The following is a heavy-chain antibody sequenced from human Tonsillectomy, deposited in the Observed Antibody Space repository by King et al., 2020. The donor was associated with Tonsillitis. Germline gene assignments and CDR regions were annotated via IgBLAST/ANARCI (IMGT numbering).Heavy chain of an antibody. CDR1: GGSISSGDYY. CDR3: ASIATAGTLGYYYYHGMDV. Sequence: QLQESGPGLVKPSQTLSLTCTVSGGSISSGDYYWTWIRQPPGKGLEWIGYIYFSGTTYYNPSLKSRVTISVDTSKNQFSLQLSSVTAADTAVYYCASIATAGTLGYYYYHGMDVWGQGTTVTVSS. V-gene: IGHV4-30-4*01. CDR2: IYFSGTT. J-gene: IGHJ6*02. D-gene: IGHD6-13*01.